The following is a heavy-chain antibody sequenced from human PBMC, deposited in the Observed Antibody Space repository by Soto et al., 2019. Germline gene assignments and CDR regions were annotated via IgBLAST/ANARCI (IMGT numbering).Heavy chain of an antibody. V-gene: IGHV3-33*01. D-gene: IGHD5-12*01. Sequence: PGGSLRLSCAASGFTFSSYGMHWVRQAPGKGLEWVAVIWYDGSNKYYADSVKGRFTISRDNSKNTLYLQMNSLRAEDTAVYYCARDGATITHDAFDIWGQGTMVTVSS. CDR1: GFTFSSYG. CDR2: IWYDGSNK. CDR3: ARDGATITHDAFDI. J-gene: IGHJ3*02.